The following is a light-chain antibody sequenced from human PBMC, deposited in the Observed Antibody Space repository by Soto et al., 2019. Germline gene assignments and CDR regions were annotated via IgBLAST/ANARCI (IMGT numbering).Light chain of an antibody. V-gene: IGLV2-14*01. Sequence: QSALTQPASVSGSPGQSITLSCTGTSSDVGGYNYISWYQQHPGKAPQLMIYDVSNRPSGVSNRFSGSKSGNTASLTIAGLQAEDEADYYCSSYTSSSTLVFGGGTQLTVL. CDR3: SSYTSSSTLV. J-gene: IGLJ7*01. CDR2: DVS. CDR1: SSDVGGYNY.